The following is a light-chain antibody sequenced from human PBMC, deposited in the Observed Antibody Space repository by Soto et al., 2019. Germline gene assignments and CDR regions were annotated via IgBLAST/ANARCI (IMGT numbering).Light chain of an antibody. CDR3: QHYNEWPLT. CDR2: DIF. V-gene: IGKV3-15*01. Sequence: EIVMTQSPATLSVSPWERATLSCRASQTVRNNLTWYQQKPGQAPRLLIYDIFTRATGVPARFSGSGSGTEFTLTISSLQSEDFAVYYCQHYNEWPLTFGGGIKVDI. CDR1: QTVRNN. J-gene: IGKJ4*01.